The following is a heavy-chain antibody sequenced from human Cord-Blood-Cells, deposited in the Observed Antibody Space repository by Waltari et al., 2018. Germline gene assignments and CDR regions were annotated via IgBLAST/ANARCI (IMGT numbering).Heavy chain of an antibody. Sequence: EVQLVQSGAEVKKPGESLKISCKGSGYSFTSYWTGRVRPFHGKGLEWMGIIYPGDSDTRYSPSFQGQVTISADKSISTAYLQWSSLKASDTAMYYCARRIAAAGTDAFDIWGQGTMVTVSS. J-gene: IGHJ3*02. D-gene: IGHD6-13*01. V-gene: IGHV5-51*01. CDR1: GYSFTSYW. CDR3: ARRIAAAGTDAFDI. CDR2: IYPGDSDT.